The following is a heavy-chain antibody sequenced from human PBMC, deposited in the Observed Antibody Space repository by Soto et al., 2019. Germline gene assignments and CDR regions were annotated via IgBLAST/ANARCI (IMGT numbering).Heavy chain of an antibody. V-gene: IGHV1-18*01. D-gene: IGHD3-22*01. CDR1: GYSFSSYG. CDR3: ARDRLRGYDNSGFYS. J-gene: IGHJ5*01. CDR2: INPYNGNR. Sequence: QVQLVQSGAELRKPGASVKVSCKGSGYSFSSYGINWVRQAPGQGLEWMGWINPYNGNRNYAQKLEERITMTTVTTDNTAYMELRSLKSDDTATYYCARDRLRGYDNSGFYSWGQGTLVNVSS.